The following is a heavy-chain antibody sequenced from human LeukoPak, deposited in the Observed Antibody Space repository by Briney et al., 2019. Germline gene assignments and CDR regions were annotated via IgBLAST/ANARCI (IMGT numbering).Heavy chain of an antibody. D-gene: IGHD1-26*01. CDR3: ARAGYSGSYYGYLQH. J-gene: IGHJ1*01. Sequence: ASVKVSCKASGGTFSSYAISWVRQAPGQGLEWMGRIIPFLGIANYAQKFQGRVTITADKSTSTAYMELNSLRSEDTAVYYCARAGYSGSYYGYLQHWGQGTLVTVSS. V-gene: IGHV1-69*04. CDR1: GGTFSSYA. CDR2: IIPFLGIA.